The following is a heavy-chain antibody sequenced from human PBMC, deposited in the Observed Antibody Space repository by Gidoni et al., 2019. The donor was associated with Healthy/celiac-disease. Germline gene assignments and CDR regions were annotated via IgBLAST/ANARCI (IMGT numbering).Heavy chain of an antibody. CDR2: INHSGRT. J-gene: IGHJ6*02. CDR3: ARVILRFLEWLPNARRYGMDV. Sequence: QVQLQQWRAGLLKPSDTLSLTCAVYGGSFSGYYWRWICQPPGKGLEWIGEINHSGRTNYNPSLKSRVTIAVDTSKNQFSLKLSSVTAADTAVYYCARVILRFLEWLPNARRYGMDVWGQGTTVTVSS. V-gene: IGHV4-34*01. D-gene: IGHD3-3*01. CDR1: GGSFSGYY.